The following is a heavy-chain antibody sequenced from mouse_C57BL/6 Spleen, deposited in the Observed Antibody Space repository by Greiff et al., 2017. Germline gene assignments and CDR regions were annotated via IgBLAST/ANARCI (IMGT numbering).Heavy chain of an antibody. CDR3: ARLGSSYDCWYFDV. CDR1: GYTFTSYW. D-gene: IGHD1-1*01. CDR2: IYPGSGST. J-gene: IGHJ1*03. V-gene: IGHV1-55*01. Sequence: QVQLQQPGAELVKPGASVKMSCKASGYTFTSYWITWVKQRPGQGLEWIGDIYPGSGSTNYNEKFKSKATLTVDTSSSTAYMQLSSLTSEDSAVYYCARLGSSYDCWYFDVWGTGTTVTVSS.